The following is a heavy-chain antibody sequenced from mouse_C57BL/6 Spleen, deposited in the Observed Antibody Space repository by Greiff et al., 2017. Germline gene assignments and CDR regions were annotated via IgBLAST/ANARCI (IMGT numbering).Heavy chain of an antibody. V-gene: IGHV7-1*01. J-gene: IGHJ1*03. CDR2: SRNKANDYKT. Sequence: EVKVVESGGGLVQSGRSLRLSCATSGFTFSDFYMEWVRQAPGKGLEWIAASRNKANDYKTEYSASVKGRFIVSRDTSQSILYLQMNALRAEDTAIYYCARDAYSSWYFDVWGTGTTVTVSS. CDR1: GFTFSDFY. CDR3: ARDAYSSWYFDV. D-gene: IGHD2-5*01.